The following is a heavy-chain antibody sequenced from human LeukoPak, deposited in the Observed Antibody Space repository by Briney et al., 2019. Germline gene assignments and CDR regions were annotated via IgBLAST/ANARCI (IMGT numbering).Heavy chain of an antibody. J-gene: IGHJ4*02. D-gene: IGHD3-9*01. CDR3: ARGHYDVLAASYKWTPDY. V-gene: IGHV3-21*01. Sequence: GGSLRLSWAASGFTFNTFNMNWVRQAPGQGLEWVSSITSGGDYIYYADSVKGRFTTSRDNAKNSLSLQLNSLRVEDTAVYYCARGHYDVLAASYKWTPDYWGQGTLVTVSS. CDR2: ITSGGDYI. CDR1: GFTFNTFN.